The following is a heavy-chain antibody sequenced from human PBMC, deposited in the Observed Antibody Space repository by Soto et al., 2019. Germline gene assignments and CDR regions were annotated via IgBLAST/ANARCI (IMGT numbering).Heavy chain of an antibody. D-gene: IGHD3-22*01. CDR3: ATVGYYDSSGPNVRDY. J-gene: IGHJ4*02. Sequence: ASVKVSCKVSGYTLTELSMHWVRQAPGKGLEWMGGFDPEDGETIYAQKFQGRVTMTEDTSTDTAYMELSSLRSEDTAVYYCATVGYYDSSGPNVRDYWGQGTLVTVSS. CDR1: GYTLTELS. CDR2: FDPEDGET. V-gene: IGHV1-24*01.